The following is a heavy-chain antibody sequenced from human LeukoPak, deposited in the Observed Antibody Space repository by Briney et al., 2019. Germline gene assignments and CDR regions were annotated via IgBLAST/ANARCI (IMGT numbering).Heavy chain of an antibody. CDR3: ARDSGSNYYSSAGY. D-gene: IGHD3-10*01. CDR1: AASFSGYY. J-gene: IGHJ4*02. Sequence: LSLTCGVHAASFSGYYWTWIRQAPGKGLEWVSYISDSGSTTYYEDSVKGRFTISRDNAKKSLYLQMNSLRAEDTAVYYCARDSGSNYYSSAGYWGQGTLVTVSS. CDR2: ISDSGSTT. V-gene: IGHV3-11*01.